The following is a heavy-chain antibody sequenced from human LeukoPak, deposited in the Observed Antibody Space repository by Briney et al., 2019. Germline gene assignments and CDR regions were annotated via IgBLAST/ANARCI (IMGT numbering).Heavy chain of an antibody. D-gene: IGHD5-12*01. J-gene: IGHJ3*02. CDR2: INPNSGGT. V-gene: IGHV1-2*02. Sequence: ASVKVSCKAPGGTFSSYAISWVRQAPGQGLEWMGWINPNSGGTNYAQKFQGRVTMTRDTSISTAYMELSRLRSDDTAVYYCARVWDIVATSSAFDIWGQGTMVTVSS. CDR3: ARVWDIVATSSAFDI. CDR1: GGTFSSYA.